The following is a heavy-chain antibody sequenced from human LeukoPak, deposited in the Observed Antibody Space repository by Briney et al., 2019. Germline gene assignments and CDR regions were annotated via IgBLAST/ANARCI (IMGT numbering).Heavy chain of an antibody. Sequence: PGGSLRLSCVASGFTLSNYVMSWVRQAPGKGLEWVSGVSGGGFDTYYTDSVKGRFTISRDNSKNTLYLQMNSLRAEDTAEYYCAKDSNGWYQRGSNYFDYWGQGTLVTVSS. V-gene: IGHV3-23*01. CDR3: AKDSNGWYQRGSNYFDY. D-gene: IGHD6-19*01. CDR2: VSGGGFDT. J-gene: IGHJ4*02. CDR1: GFTLSNYV.